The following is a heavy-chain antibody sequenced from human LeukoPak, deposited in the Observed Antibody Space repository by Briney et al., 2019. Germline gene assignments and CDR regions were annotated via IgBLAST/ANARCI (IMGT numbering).Heavy chain of an antibody. Sequence: ASVKVSCKASGYTFTSYGISWVRQAPGQGLEWMGWISAYNGNTNYAQKLQGRVTMTTDTSTSTAYMELRSLRSDDTAVYYCAKRSDIVATIDFDYWGQGTLVTVSS. CDR2: ISAYNGNT. CDR1: GYTFTSYG. J-gene: IGHJ4*02. V-gene: IGHV1-18*01. CDR3: AKRSDIVATIDFDY. D-gene: IGHD5-12*01.